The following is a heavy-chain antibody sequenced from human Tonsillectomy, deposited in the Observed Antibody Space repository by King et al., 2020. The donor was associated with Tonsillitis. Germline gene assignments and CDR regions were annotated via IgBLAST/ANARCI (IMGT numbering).Heavy chain of an antibody. CDR3: ARISGDSTDGMDV. CDR1: GFTFNAYG. Sequence: VQLVQSGGGLVKPGGSLRLSCEASGFTFNAYGMNWVRQAPGKGLEWVAFISSSSNYIYYSDSVKGRFTISRDSAKDSVSLQMNSLRAEDTALYLCARISGDSTDGMDVWGQGTTVIVSS. J-gene: IGHJ6*02. CDR2: ISSSSNYI. V-gene: IGHV3-21*01. D-gene: IGHD4-17*01.